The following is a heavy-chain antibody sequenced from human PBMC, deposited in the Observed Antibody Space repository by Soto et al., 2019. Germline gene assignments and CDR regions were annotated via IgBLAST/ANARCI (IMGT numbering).Heavy chain of an antibody. J-gene: IGHJ6*02. D-gene: IGHD6-6*01. CDR3: ATAHSGASRHYYCYGMDV. CDR2: FDPEDGET. V-gene: IGHV1-24*01. CDR1: GYTLTELS. Sequence: ASVKVSCKVSGYTLTELSMHWVRQAPGKGLEWMGGFDPEDGETIYAQKFQGRVTMPEDTSTDTAYMELSSLRSEDTAVYYCATAHSGASRHYYCYGMDVWGQGTTVTVSS.